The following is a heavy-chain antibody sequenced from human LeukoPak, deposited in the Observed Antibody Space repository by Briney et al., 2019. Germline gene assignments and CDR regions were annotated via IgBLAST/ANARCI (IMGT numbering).Heavy chain of an antibody. J-gene: IGHJ5*02. CDR3: ARGRIQLWLNRNWLDP. CDR1: GYTFTSYD. CDR2: MNPNSGNT. V-gene: IGHV1-8*01. Sequence: GASVKVSCKASGYTFTSYDINWVRQATGQGLEWMGWMNPNSGNTGYAQKFQGRVTMTRNTSISTAYMELSSLRSEDTAVYYCARGRIQLWLNRNWLDPWGQGTLVTVSS. D-gene: IGHD5-18*01.